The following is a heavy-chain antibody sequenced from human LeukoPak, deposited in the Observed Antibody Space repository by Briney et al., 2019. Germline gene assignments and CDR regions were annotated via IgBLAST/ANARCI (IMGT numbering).Heavy chain of an antibody. CDR2: ITSSGSPI. CDR1: GFTFSSYG. D-gene: IGHD4-23*01. J-gene: IGHJ4*02. V-gene: IGHV3-48*03. Sequence: GGSLRLSCAASGFTFSSYGMDWVRQVPGKGLEWVSFITSSGSPIYYADSVKGRFTISRDNAKNSLYLQMNSLRAEDTAVYYCARDSRWVFDYWGQGTLVTVSS. CDR3: ARDSRWVFDY.